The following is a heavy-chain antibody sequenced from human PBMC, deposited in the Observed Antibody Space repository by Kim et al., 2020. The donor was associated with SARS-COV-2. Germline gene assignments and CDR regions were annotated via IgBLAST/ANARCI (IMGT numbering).Heavy chain of an antibody. Sequence: ASVKVSCKASGYTFTSYAMNWVRQAPGQGLEWMGWINTNTGNPTYAQGFTGRFVFSLDTSVSTAYLQISSLKAEDTAVYYCANTLIAAAGWGDSLVVLNYFDYWGQGTLVTGSS. V-gene: IGHV7-4-1*02. CDR1: GYTFTSYA. J-gene: IGHJ4*02. CDR2: INTNTGNP. D-gene: IGHD6-13*01. CDR3: ANTLIAAAGWGDSLVVLNYFDY.